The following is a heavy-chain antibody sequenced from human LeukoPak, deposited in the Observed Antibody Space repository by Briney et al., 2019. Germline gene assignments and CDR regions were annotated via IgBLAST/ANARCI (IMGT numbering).Heavy chain of an antibody. CDR1: GGTFSSYA. V-gene: IGHV1-69*06. Sequence: GASVKVSCKASGGTFSSYAISWVRQAPGQGLEWMGGIIPIFGTANYAQKFQGRVTITADKSTSTAYMELSSLRSEDTAVYYCARGGGGYCSGGSCYFDYWGQGTLVTVSS. D-gene: IGHD2-15*01. CDR3: ARGGGGYCSGGSCYFDY. J-gene: IGHJ4*02. CDR2: IIPIFGTA.